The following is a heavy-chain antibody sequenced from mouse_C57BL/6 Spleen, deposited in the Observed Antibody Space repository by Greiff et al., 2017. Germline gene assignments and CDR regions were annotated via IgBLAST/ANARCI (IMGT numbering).Heavy chain of an antibody. D-gene: IGHD1-1*01. CDR3: TRDYYCSYFDY. CDR2: IDPETGGT. CDR1: GYTFTDYE. J-gene: IGHJ2*01. Sequence: QVQLQQSGAELVRPGASVTLSCKASGYTFTDYEMHWVKQTPVHGLEWIGAIDPETGGTAYNQKFKGKAILTADKSSSTAYMELRSLTSEDSAVDYWTRDYYCSYFDYWGQGTTLTVSS. V-gene: IGHV1-15*01.